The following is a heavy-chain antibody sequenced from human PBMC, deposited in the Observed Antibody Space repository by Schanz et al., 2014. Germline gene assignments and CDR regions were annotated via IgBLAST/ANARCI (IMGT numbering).Heavy chain of an antibody. CDR1: EYSFTSYS. V-gene: IGHV1-3*04. CDR3: ARGMGGYGANNYCDY. J-gene: IGHJ4*02. D-gene: IGHD5-12*01. Sequence: QVHLVQSGAEVKRPGASVKVSCKASEYSFTSYSMHWVRQAPGQRLEWMGWINTGSGDTKYSQNFQGRVTITRDTSASTAYMELSSLRSEDTAVYSCARGMGGYGANNYCDYWGQGTLVTVSS. CDR2: INTGSGDT.